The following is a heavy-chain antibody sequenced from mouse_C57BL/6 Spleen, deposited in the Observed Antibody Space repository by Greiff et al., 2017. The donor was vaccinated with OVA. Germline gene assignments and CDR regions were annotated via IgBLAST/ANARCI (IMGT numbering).Heavy chain of an antibody. D-gene: IGHD1-1*01. Sequence: QVQLQQSGAELARPGASVKLSCKASGYTFTSYGISWVKQRTGQGLEWIGEIYPRSGKTYYSEKFKGNATLTADKYSSTAYMELRSLTAEDSAVYFCARAGTTGGYFDVWGTGTTVTVSS. J-gene: IGHJ1*03. CDR3: ARAGTTGGYFDV. CDR1: GYTFTSYG. V-gene: IGHV1-81*01. CDR2: IYPRSGKT.